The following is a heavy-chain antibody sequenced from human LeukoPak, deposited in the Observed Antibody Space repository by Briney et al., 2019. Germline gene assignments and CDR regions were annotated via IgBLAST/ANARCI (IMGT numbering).Heavy chain of an antibody. V-gene: IGHV1-18*01. CDR3: ARGSKGLRFLEWLSPKNDAFDI. Sequence: GASVKVSCKASGYTFTSYGISWVRQAPGQGLEWMGWISAYNGNTNYAQKPQGRVTMTTDTSTSTAYMELRSLRSDDTAVYYCARGSKGLRFLEWLSPKNDAFDIWGQGTMVTVSS. D-gene: IGHD3-3*01. CDR2: ISAYNGNT. CDR1: GYTFTSYG. J-gene: IGHJ3*02.